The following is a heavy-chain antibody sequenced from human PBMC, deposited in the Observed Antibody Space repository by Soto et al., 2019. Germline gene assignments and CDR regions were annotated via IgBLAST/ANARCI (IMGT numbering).Heavy chain of an antibody. D-gene: IGHD6-13*01. V-gene: IGHV1-18*01. CDR3: ARGCIAAAGTGYSSGCGWTNYFDY. CDR1: GYTFTSYG. CDR2: ISAYNGNT. Sequence: QVQLVQSGAEVKKPGASVKVSCKASGYTFTSYGISWVRQAPGQGLEWMGWISAYNGNTNYAQKLQGRVTMTTDTSTSTAYMELRSLRSDDTAVYYCARGCIAAAGTGYSSGCGWTNYFDYWGQGTLVTVSS. J-gene: IGHJ4*02.